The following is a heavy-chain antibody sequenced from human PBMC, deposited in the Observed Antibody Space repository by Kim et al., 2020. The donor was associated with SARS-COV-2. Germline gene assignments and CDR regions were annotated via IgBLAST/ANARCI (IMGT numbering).Heavy chain of an antibody. J-gene: IGHJ4*02. CDR1: GFTFSRYA. CDR3: AKDPPRGSESYTTPGRIDY. V-gene: IGHV3-23*01. D-gene: IGHD3-10*01. Sequence: GGSLRLSCAASGFTFSRYAMSWVRQAPGKGLEWVAAISGSGRGTFYADSVKGRFTISRDNSKNTLYLQINSLRAEDTAVFYCAKDPPRGSESYTTPGRIDYWGQGTLVTVSS. CDR2: ISGSGRGT.